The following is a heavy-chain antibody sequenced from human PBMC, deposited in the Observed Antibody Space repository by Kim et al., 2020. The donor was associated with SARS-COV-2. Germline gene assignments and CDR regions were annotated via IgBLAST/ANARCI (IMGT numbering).Heavy chain of an antibody. J-gene: IGHJ3*02. D-gene: IGHD5-12*01. CDR3: ARGGSSGGYDRDAFDI. Sequence: VKSRITINPDTSKNQFSLQLNSVTPEDTAVYYCARGGSSGGYDRDAFDIWGQGTMVTVSS. V-gene: IGHV6-1*01.